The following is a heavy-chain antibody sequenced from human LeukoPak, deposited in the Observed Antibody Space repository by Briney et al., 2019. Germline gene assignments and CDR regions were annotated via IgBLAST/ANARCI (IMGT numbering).Heavy chain of an antibody. D-gene: IGHD6-19*01. CDR1: GFPFSYYE. J-gene: IGHJ4*02. Sequence: PGGSLRLSCAVSGFPFSYYEMNWFRQAPGKGLEWVSNIGSSGTTLYYAASVKGRFSISRDNAKSSLYLQMNSLRVEDTAVYYCALLAVASDFDYWGQGALVTVSS. V-gene: IGHV3-48*03. CDR2: IGSSGTTL. CDR3: ALLAVASDFDY.